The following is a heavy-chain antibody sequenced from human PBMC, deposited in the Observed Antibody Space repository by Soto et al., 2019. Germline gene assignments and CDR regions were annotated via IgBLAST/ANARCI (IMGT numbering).Heavy chain of an antibody. CDR2: IWYDGSNK. CDR1: GFTFSSYG. CDR3: ARAFQLLGWFDP. V-gene: IGHV3-33*01. Sequence: GGSLRLSCAASGFTFSSYGMHWVRQAPGKGLEWVAVIWYDGSNKYYADSVKGRFTISRDNSKNTLYLQMNSLRAEDTAVYYCARAFQLLGWFDPWGQGTLVTVSS. D-gene: IGHD2-2*01. J-gene: IGHJ5*02.